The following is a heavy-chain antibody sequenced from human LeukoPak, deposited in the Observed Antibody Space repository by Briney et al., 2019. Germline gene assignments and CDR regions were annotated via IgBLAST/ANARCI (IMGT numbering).Heavy chain of an antibody. V-gene: IGHV4-34*01. CDR1: GGSFSGYF. CDR3: ASSFFYDSRDY. CDR2: ITPSGST. D-gene: IGHD3-22*01. J-gene: IGHJ4*02. Sequence: PSETLSLTRVVYGGSFSGYFWSWIRQPPGKGLEWIGEITPSGSTNYNPSLKSRVSISIDTSKKKLSLRLTSVTAADSAVYYCASSFFYDSRDYWGQGTLVTVSS.